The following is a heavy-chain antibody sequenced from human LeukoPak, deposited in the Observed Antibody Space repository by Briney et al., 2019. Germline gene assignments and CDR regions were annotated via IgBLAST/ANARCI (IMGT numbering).Heavy chain of an antibody. CDR2: IYYSGST. D-gene: IGHD2-21*02. CDR3: ARHAYCGGDCFGGAFEI. V-gene: IGHV4-59*08. CDR1: GGSISSYY. J-gene: IGHJ3*02. Sequence: SETLSLTCTVSGGSISSYYWSWIRQPPGKGLEWIGYIYYSGSTNYNPSLKSRVTISVDTSKNQFSLKLNSVTAADTAVYYCARHAYCGGDCFGGAFEIWGQGTMVTVSS.